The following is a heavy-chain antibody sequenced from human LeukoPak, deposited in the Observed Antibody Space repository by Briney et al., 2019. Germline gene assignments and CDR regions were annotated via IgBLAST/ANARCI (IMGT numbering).Heavy chain of an antibody. D-gene: IGHD6-19*01. V-gene: IGHV3-74*01. Sequence: GGSLRLSCAASGFTFSSYWMHWVRRAPGKGLMWVSRINSDGSTTSYADSVKGRFTISRDNAKNTLYLQMNSLRAEDTAVYFCARDCGSSGCDFWGQGTLVTVSS. J-gene: IGHJ4*02. CDR3: ARDCGSSGCDF. CDR1: GFTFSSYW. CDR2: INSDGSTT.